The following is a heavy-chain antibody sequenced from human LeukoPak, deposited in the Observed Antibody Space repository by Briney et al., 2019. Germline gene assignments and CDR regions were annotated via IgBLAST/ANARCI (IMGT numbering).Heavy chain of an antibody. CDR2: INPNSGGT. D-gene: IGHD6-6*01. CDR3: AREYGIAARPLDY. CDR1: GYTVTSCC. V-gene: IGHV1-2*02. Sequence: ASVKVSCKASGYTVTSCCMHWVRHAPGQGLEWVGWINPNSGGTNYAQKFQGRVTMTRDTSISTAYMELSRLRSDDTAVYYCAREYGIAARPLDYWGQGTLVTVSS. J-gene: IGHJ4*02.